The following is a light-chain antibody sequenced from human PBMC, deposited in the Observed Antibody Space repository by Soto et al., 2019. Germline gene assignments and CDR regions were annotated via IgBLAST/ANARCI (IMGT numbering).Light chain of an antibody. CDR2: DVS. J-gene: IGKJ1*01. CDR1: ESVTDY. Sequence: EIVLTQSPATLSLSPGERGTLSCRASESVTDYLAWYQQKPGQAPRLLVYDVSYRAAGIPTRFSGGGSRTDFTLTISGLQSEDAAIYYCQQYQTWPRTFGQGTKVDI. V-gene: IGKV3-11*01. CDR3: QQYQTWPRT.